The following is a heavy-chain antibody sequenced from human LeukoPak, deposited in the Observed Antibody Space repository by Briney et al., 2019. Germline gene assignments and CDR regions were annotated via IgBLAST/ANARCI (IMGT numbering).Heavy chain of an antibody. V-gene: IGHV5-10-1*01. J-gene: IGHJ3*02. CDR2: IGPSDSYT. Sequence: GESLQISCKGSRYSFTTHWINWVRQMPGKGLEWMGRIGPSDSYTNYSPSFQGHVTISVDKSISTAYLQWNSLKASDTAMYYCTRQPQLVLDAFNIWGQGTMVIVSS. D-gene: IGHD1-1*01. CDR3: TRQPQLVLDAFNI. CDR1: RYSFTTHW.